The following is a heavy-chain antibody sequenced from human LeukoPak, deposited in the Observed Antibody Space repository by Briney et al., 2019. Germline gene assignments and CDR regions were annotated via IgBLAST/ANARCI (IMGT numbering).Heavy chain of an antibody. CDR3: MSPMTTVPSRDY. V-gene: IGHV3-30*04. J-gene: IGHJ4*02. CDR1: GFTFSSYA. D-gene: IGHD4-17*01. Sequence: GGSLRLSCAASGFTFSSYAMHWVRQAPGKGLEWVAVISYDGSNKYYADSVKGRFTISRDDSKNTAYLQMNSLKTEDTAVYYCMSPMTTVPSRDYWGQGTLVTVSS. CDR2: ISYDGSNK.